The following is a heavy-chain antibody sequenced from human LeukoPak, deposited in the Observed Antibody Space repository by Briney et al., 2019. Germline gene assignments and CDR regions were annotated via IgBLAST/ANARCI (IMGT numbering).Heavy chain of an antibody. Sequence: GGSLGLSCAASGFTVSSNYMSWVRQAPGKGLEWVSVIYSGGSTYYADSVKGRFTISRDNSKNTLYLQMNSLRAEDTAVYYCARDIAGYGSYWGQGTLVTVSS. CDR1: GFTVSSNY. CDR2: IYSGGST. V-gene: IGHV3-66*01. D-gene: IGHD5-12*01. J-gene: IGHJ4*02. CDR3: ARDIAGYGSY.